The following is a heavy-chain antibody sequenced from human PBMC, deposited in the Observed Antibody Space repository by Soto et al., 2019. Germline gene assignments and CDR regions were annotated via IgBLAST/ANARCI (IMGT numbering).Heavy chain of an antibody. D-gene: IGHD2-21*02. CDR2: LYHGGGT. CDR1: GDSINGGVYS. V-gene: IGHV4-30-2*01. CDR3: ARAFTAMGLFDY. Sequence: SETLSLTCAVSGDSINGGVYSWSWIGQPPGKGLEWVGYLYHGGGTYSNPSLKSRVSISVDWSKNQFSLKLNSVTAADTAVYYCARAFTAMGLFDYWGQGILLTVSS. J-gene: IGHJ4*02.